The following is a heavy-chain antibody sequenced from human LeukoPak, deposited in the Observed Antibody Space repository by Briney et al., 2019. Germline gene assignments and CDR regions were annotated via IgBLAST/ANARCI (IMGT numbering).Heavy chain of an antibody. D-gene: IGHD3-10*01. Sequence: GGSLRLSCAASGFTFSSYAMHWVRQAPGKGLEWVAVISYDGSNKYYADSVKGRFTISRDNSKNTVYLQMNSLRAEDTAVYYCARSRLTGSYFTPYFDYWGQGTLVTVSS. CDR2: ISYDGSNK. CDR1: GFTFSSYA. J-gene: IGHJ4*02. V-gene: IGHV3-30*04. CDR3: ARSRLTGSYFTPYFDY.